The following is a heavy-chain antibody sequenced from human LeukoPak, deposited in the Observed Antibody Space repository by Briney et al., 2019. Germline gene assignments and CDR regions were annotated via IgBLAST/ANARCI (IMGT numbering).Heavy chain of an antibody. J-gene: IGHJ4*02. D-gene: IGHD2-15*01. CDR1: GVTFSNDW. Sequence: GGSLRLSCAASGVTFSNDWRHWVRQAPGKGLVWVSRINTDGSSTAYADSVKGRFTISRYNAKDTLYLQMNSLKDEDTAVYYCARGQIGGTAGYWGQGTLVSVSS. CDR3: ARGQIGGTAGY. V-gene: IGHV3-74*01. CDR2: INTDGSST.